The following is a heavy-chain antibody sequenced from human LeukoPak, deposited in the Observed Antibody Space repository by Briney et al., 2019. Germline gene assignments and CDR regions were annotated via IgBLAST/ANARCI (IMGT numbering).Heavy chain of an antibody. CDR2: ISSSSSAI. J-gene: IGHJ6*03. CDR1: GFTVSSNY. V-gene: IGHV3-48*04. D-gene: IGHD2-2*01. Sequence: GGSLRLSCAASGFTVSSNYMSWVRQAPGKGLEWISYISSSSSAIYYADSVKGRFTISRDNAKNSLYLQMNSLRAEDTAVYYCARDSTPFIYMDVWGKGTTVTVSS. CDR3: ARDSTPFIYMDV.